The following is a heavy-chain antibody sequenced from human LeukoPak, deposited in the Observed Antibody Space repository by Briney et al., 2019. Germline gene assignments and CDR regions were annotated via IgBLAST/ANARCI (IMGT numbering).Heavy chain of an antibody. CDR1: GFTFSSYG. Sequence: GGSLRLSCAASGFTFSSYGMNWVRQAPGKGLEWVSSISSSSSYIYYADSVKGRFTISRDNAKNSLYLQMNSLRAEDTAVYYCARDFIAAWAGWGQGTLVTVSS. V-gene: IGHV3-21*01. CDR3: ARDFIAAWAG. D-gene: IGHD6-6*01. J-gene: IGHJ4*02. CDR2: ISSSSSYI.